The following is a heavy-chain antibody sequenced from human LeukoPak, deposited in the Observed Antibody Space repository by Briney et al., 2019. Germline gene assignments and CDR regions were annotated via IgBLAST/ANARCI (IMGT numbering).Heavy chain of an antibody. CDR1: GGSISSYY. V-gene: IGHV4-59*04. CDR2: IYYSGST. J-gene: IGHJ6*03. Sequence: PSETLSLTCTVSGGSISSYYWSWIRQPPGKGLEWIGYIYYSGSTYYNPSLKSRVTISVDTSKNQFSLKLSSVTAADTAVYYCARSVEVGQFWSGYYYYYYMDVWGKGTTVTVSS. D-gene: IGHD3-3*02. CDR3: ARSVEVGQFWSGYYYYYYMDV.